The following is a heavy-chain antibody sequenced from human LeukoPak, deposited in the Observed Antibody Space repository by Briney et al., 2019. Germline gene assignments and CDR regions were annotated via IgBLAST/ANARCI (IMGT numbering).Heavy chain of an antibody. J-gene: IGHJ6*02. CDR1: GGTFNSYA. Sequence: SVKVSRKASGGTFNSYAISWVRQAPGQGLEWMGGIIPIFGTANYAQKFQGRVTITADESTSTAYMELSSLRSEDTAVYYCAREAGRVVVPAAIRSTGMDVWGQGTTVTVSS. V-gene: IGHV1-69*13. D-gene: IGHD2-2*01. CDR3: AREAGRVVVPAAIRSTGMDV. CDR2: IIPIFGTA.